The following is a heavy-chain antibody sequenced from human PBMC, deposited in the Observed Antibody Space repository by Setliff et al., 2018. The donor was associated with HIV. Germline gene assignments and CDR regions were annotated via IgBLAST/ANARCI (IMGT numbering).Heavy chain of an antibody. D-gene: IGHD3-10*01. CDR2: IHNSGST. CDR3: ARAPRGLRLDF. J-gene: IGHJ4*02. Sequence: PSETLSLTCTVSGGSISNGGYYWSWIRQHPGKGLERIGYIHNSGSTYYNPSLKSRVVISLDTSKNQFSLKLSSVTAADTGVYFCARAPRGLRLDFWGQGTLVTVSS. CDR1: GGSISNGGYY. V-gene: IGHV4-31*03.